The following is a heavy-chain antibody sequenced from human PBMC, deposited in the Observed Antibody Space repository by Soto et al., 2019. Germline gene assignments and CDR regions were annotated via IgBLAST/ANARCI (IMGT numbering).Heavy chain of an antibody. CDR3: ARELPVAGTPLREGGVDY. CDR1: GFTFSSYG. J-gene: IGHJ4*02. D-gene: IGHD6-19*01. Sequence: GGSLRLSCAASGFTFSSYGMHWVRQAPGKGLEWVAVIWYDGSNKYYADSVKGRFTISRDNSKNTLYLQMNSLRAEDTAVYYGARELPVAGTPLREGGVDYWGQGTLVTVSS. CDR2: IWYDGSNK. V-gene: IGHV3-33*01.